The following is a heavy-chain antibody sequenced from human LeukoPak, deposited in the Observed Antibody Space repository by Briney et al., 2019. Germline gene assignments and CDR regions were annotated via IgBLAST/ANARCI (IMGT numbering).Heavy chain of an antibody. V-gene: IGHV4-59*01. J-gene: IGHJ2*01. CDR2: IYYSGRT. D-gene: IGHD1-26*01. Sequence: PSETLSLTCTVSGGSISSDYWSWIRQPPGKGLEWIGYIYYSGRTYYNPSLKSRITISVDTSKNQFSLKLSSVTAADTAVYSCARVGDTIYFDLWGRGTLVTVSS. CDR1: GGSISSDY. CDR3: ARVGDTIYFDL.